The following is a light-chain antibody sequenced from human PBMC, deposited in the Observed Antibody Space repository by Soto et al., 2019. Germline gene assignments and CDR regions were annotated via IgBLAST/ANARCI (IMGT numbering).Light chain of an antibody. J-gene: IGKJ1*01. V-gene: IGKV1-27*01. CDR2: AAS. Sequence: DIQMTQSPASLSASVGDRVTITCRASQGIRNYLAWYQQKPGKVPKLLIYAASTLQSGVPSRFSGSGSGTDFTLTISSLQPEDVAIYYCQKYHSDPTFGQGTRVEFK. CDR1: QGIRNY. CDR3: QKYHSDPT.